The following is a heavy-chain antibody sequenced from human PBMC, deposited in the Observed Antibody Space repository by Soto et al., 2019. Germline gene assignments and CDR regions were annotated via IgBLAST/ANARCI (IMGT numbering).Heavy chain of an antibody. Sequence: QVPLVESGGGVVQPGRSLRLSCAASGFTFSYYGMHWVRQAPGKGLEWVAVIWYDGSNKHYADSVKGRFTISRDNSKNTLYLQMNSLRAEDTAVYYCARGYAAAAAAFDYWGQGTLVTVSS. CDR3: ARGYAAAAAAFDY. V-gene: IGHV3-33*01. D-gene: IGHD6-13*01. J-gene: IGHJ4*02. CDR2: IWYDGSNK. CDR1: GFTFSYYG.